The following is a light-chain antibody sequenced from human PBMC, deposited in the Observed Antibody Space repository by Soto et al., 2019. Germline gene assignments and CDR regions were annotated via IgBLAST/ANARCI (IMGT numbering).Light chain of an antibody. J-gene: IGKJ1*01. CDR1: QGISSS. Sequence: IQLTQSPSSLSASVGDRVTITCRASQGISSSLAWYQQKPGKAPKLLIYVASTLHTGVPSRFSGSGSGTEFTLIISSLQPEDFATCYCQQFKSYPRTLGQGTKVEIK. CDR2: VAS. V-gene: IGKV1-9*01. CDR3: QQFKSYPRT.